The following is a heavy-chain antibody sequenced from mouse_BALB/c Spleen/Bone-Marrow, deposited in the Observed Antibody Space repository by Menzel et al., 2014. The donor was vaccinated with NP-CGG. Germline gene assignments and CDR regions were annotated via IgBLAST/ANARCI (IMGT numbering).Heavy chain of an antibody. CDR2: ILPGRGSP. CDR3: ARKGALRAMDY. J-gene: IGHJ4*01. V-gene: IGHV1-9*01. CDR1: GYTFTNYW. Sequence: SGAELMRPGASVKISCKASGYTFTNYWIEWVKRRPGHGLEWIGEILPGRGSPNYNEKFKGKATFALDTSSNTSYMQLSSLTSEDSAVYCCARKGALRAMDYWGQGSSVTVSS.